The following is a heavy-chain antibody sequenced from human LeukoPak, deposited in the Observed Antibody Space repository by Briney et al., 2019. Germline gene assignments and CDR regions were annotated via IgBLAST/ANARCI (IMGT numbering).Heavy chain of an antibody. CDR3: ARDGAFFNYCTNGVCYLFDP. J-gene: IGHJ5*02. CDR2: IHYSGST. CDR1: GGSISSSSYY. Sequence: SETLSLTCTVSGGSISSSSYYWGWIRQPPGKGLEWIGSIHYSGSTYYNPSLKSRVTISVDTSKNQFSLKLSSVTAADTAVYYCARDGAFFNYCTNGVCYLFDPWGQGTLVTVSS. V-gene: IGHV4-39*07. D-gene: IGHD2-8*01.